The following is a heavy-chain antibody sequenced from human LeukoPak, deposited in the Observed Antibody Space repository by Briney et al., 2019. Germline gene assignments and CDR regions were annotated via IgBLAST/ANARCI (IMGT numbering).Heavy chain of an antibody. Sequence: GGSLRLSCAASGFPFNNYWMYWVRQAPGKGLVWVSSINTDGRTTRYAASVQGRFTISRDNAKNTLYLQMNSLSGDDTAVYCCARAGASGWYAAGWFDPWGQGSLVTVSS. CDR1: GFPFNNYW. CDR2: INTDGRTT. J-gene: IGHJ5*02. CDR3: ARAGASGWYAAGWFDP. V-gene: IGHV3-74*01. D-gene: IGHD6-19*01.